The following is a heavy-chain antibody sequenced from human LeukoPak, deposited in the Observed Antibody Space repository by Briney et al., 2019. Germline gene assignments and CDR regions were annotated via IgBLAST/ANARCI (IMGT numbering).Heavy chain of an antibody. CDR1: GYTFTSYD. CDR3: ARGPYDSSGYRFAS. CDR2: MNPNSGNT. J-gene: IGHJ4*02. Sequence: ASVKVSCKASGYTFTSYDINWVRQATGQGLEWMGWMNPNSGNTGYAQKLQGRVTLTRNNSINTAYMELSSLRSEDTAVYYCARGPYDSSGYRFASWGQGTLVTVSS. V-gene: IGHV1-8*01. D-gene: IGHD3-22*01.